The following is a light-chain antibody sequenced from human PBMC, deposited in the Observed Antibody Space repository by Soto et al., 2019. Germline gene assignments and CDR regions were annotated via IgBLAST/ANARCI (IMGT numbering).Light chain of an antibody. CDR3: QQYKSVPCT. J-gene: IGKJ2*02. CDR1: QDVNTY. Sequence: DIQMTQSPSSLSAAVGDRVAITCQASQDVNTYFNWYQKKPGKAPKLLIYDASNLERGVPSRFSGSGSGTDFTFTISSLQPEDVATYYCQQYKSVPCTFGQGTKLEIK. V-gene: IGKV1-33*01. CDR2: DAS.